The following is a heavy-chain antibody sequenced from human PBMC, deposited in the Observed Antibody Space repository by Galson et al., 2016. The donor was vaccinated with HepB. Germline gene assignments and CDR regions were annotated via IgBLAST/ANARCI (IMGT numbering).Heavy chain of an antibody. CDR2: ISSSSSYI. CDR3: ARARILITLGGVIASFYFDY. CDR1: GFTFNSYS. J-gene: IGHJ4*02. Sequence: SLRLSCAASGFTFNSYSMNWVRLAPGKGLEWVSSISSSSSYIYYADSVKGRFAISRDNAKNSLYLQMNSLRAEDTAVYYCARARILITLGGVIASFYFDYWGQGTLVTVSS. V-gene: IGHV3-21*01. D-gene: IGHD3-16*02.